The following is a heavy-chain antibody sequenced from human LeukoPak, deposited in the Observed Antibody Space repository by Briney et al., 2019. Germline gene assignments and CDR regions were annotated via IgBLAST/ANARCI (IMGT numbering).Heavy chain of an antibody. D-gene: IGHD3-10*01. CDR3: ARDRDEYYYGSGYYYYMDV. V-gene: IGHV4-34*01. Sequence: SETLSLTCAVSGGSFRGYYWSWIRQPPGKGLEWIGEINHSGSTNYNPSLKSRVTISVDTSKNQFSLKLSSVTAADTAVYYCARDRDEYYYGSGYYYYMDVWGKGTTVTVSS. CDR1: GGSFRGYY. CDR2: INHSGST. J-gene: IGHJ6*03.